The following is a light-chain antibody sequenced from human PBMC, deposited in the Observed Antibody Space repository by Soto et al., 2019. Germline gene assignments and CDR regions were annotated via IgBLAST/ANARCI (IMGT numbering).Light chain of an antibody. J-gene: IGKJ3*01. CDR1: QGISTY. Sequence: DIQLTQSPSFLSASVGDRVTITCRASQGISTYLVWFQQKPGKAPKLLIYAASTLHSGVPSRFSGSGSGTEFTLTINNLQPEDFATYYCQQVNSYPLNFGPGTTVDIK. CDR2: AAS. V-gene: IGKV1-9*01. CDR3: QQVNSYPLN.